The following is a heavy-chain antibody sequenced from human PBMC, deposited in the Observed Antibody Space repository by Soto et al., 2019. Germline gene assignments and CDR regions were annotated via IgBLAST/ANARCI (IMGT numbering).Heavy chain of an antibody. Sequence: QVQLVQSGAEVKKPGSSVKVSCKASGGTFSSYTISWVRQAPGQGLEWMGRIIPILGIANYAQKFQGRVTITADKSTSPAYMELSSLRSEDTAVYYCARADSRKGYSGGWYYFDYWGQGTLVTVSS. V-gene: IGHV1-69*02. D-gene: IGHD6-19*01. CDR1: GGTFSSYT. J-gene: IGHJ4*02. CDR3: ARADSRKGYSGGWYYFDY. CDR2: IIPILGIA.